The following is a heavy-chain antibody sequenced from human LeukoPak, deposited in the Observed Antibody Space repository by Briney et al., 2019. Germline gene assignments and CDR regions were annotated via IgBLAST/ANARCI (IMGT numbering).Heavy chain of an antibody. CDR2: ISSSSSCI. CDR1: GFTFSSYS. CDR3: ATNDYGDYADAFDI. V-gene: IGHV3-21*01. D-gene: IGHD4-17*01. Sequence: GGSLRFSCAASGFTFSSYSMNWVRQALGKGLEWVSSISSSSSCIYYADSVKGRFTISRDNAKNSLYLQMNSLRAEDTAVYYCATNDYGDYADAFDIWGQGTMVTVSS. J-gene: IGHJ3*02.